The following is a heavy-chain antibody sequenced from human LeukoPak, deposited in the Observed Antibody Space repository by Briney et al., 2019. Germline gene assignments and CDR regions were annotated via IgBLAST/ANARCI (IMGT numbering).Heavy chain of an antibody. Sequence: PGGCLRLSCEASGFTFDDYGMSWVRQSTGKGLEWVSAITNWNGGSTGYADSVRGRFTISRDNAKNSLYLQMNSLRAEDTALYYCARCSRSSTDCYSAFDIWGQGTMVTVSS. CDR1: GFTFDDYG. CDR3: ARCSRSSTDCYSAFDI. CDR2: ITNWNGGST. J-gene: IGHJ3*02. V-gene: IGHV3-20*04. D-gene: IGHD2-2*02.